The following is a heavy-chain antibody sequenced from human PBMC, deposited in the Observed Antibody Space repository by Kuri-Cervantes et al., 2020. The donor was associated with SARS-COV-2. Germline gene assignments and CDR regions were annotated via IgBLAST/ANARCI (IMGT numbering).Heavy chain of an antibody. Sequence: GSLRLSCAVSGYSISSGYYWGWIRQPPGKGLEWIGSIYHSGSTYYNPSLKSRVTISVDTSKNQFSLKLSSVTAADTAVYYCARRHIVVVPAASLPSDAFDIWGPGTTVTVSS. J-gene: IGHJ3*02. D-gene: IGHD2-2*01. CDR1: GYSISSGYY. V-gene: IGHV4-38-2*01. CDR3: ARRHIVVVPAASLPSDAFDI. CDR2: IYHSGST.